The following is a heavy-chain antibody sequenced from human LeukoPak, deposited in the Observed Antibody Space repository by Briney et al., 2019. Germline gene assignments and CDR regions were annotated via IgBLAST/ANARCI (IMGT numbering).Heavy chain of an antibody. CDR3: ARDQKGYYDSSGYSPSHYGMDV. D-gene: IGHD3-22*01. Sequence: GGSLRLSCAASGFTFSSYSMNWVRQAPGKGLEWVSSISSSSGYIYYADSVKGRFTISRDNAKSSLYLQMNSLRAEDTAVYYCARDQKGYYDSSGYSPSHYGMDVWGQGTTVTVSS. V-gene: IGHV3-21*01. CDR2: ISSSSGYI. J-gene: IGHJ6*02. CDR1: GFTFSSYS.